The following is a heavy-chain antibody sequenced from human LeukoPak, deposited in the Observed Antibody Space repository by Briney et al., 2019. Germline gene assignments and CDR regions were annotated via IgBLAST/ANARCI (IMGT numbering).Heavy chain of an antibody. Sequence: GASVKVSCTASGYTFTSYYMHWVRHAPGQGLEWMGIINPSGGSTSYAQKFQGRVTMTRDTSTSTVYMELSSLRSEDTAVYYCAREVEYSSSSRDYFDYWGQGTLVTVSS. CDR2: INPSGGST. V-gene: IGHV1-46*01. D-gene: IGHD6-6*01. CDR3: AREVEYSSSSRDYFDY. CDR1: GYTFTSYY. J-gene: IGHJ4*02.